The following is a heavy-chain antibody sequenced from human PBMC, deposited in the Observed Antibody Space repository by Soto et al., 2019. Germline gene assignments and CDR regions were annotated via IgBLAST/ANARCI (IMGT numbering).Heavy chain of an antibody. V-gene: IGHV3-23*01. J-gene: IGHJ4*02. CDR1: GFTFSSYA. CDR2: ISGSGGST. D-gene: IGHD5-18*01. Sequence: GGSLRLSCAASGFTFSSYAMSWVRQAPGKGLEWVSAISGSGGSTYYADSVKGRFTISRDNSKNTLYLQMNSLRAEDTAVYYCAKGGGYSYGYDYAYWGQGTLVTGAS. CDR3: AKGGGYSYGYDYAY.